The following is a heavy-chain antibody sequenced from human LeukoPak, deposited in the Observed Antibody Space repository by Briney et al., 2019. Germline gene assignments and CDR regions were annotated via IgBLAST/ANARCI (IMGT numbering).Heavy chain of an antibody. Sequence: SQTLSLTCAISGDSVSSNSAAWNWIRQSPSTPLGWLGRTCYRSKWYNDYAVSLRGRISINPGTSKNQFSLQLSSVTPEDTAVYYCGRDLSARLDYWGPGTLVTVSS. CDR3: GRDLSARLDY. D-gene: IGHD6-6*01. CDR2: TCYRSKWYN. CDR1: GDSVSSNSAA. J-gene: IGHJ4*02. V-gene: IGHV6-1*01.